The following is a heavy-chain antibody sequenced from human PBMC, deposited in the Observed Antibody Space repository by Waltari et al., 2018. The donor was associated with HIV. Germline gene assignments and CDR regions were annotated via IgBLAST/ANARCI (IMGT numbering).Heavy chain of an antibody. V-gene: IGHV4-61*02. CDR2: IYFSGDT. CDR3: ARRQHTGTYSRGFDS. D-gene: IGHD1-26*01. Sequence: QVQLQESGPGLVKPSQTLSLTCVVSGGSINNGNYYWNWIRQPAGKRLEWIGHIYFSGDTNYNPSRKSRVTISVDTSKNQFSLKLISVTAADTAVYYCARRQHTGTYSRGFDSWGQGALVTVSS. J-gene: IGHJ4*02. CDR1: GGSINNGNYY.